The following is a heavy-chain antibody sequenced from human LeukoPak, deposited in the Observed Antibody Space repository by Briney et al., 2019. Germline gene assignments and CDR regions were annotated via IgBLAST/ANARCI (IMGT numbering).Heavy chain of an antibody. V-gene: IGHV4-4*07. D-gene: IGHD6-13*01. CDR3: ASQQQLFYYFDY. CDR1: GGSISSYY. CDR2: IYTSGST. Sequence: SETLSLTCTVSGGSISSYYWSWIRQPAGKGLEWIGRIYTSGSTNYNPSLKSRVTMSVDTSKNQFFLKLSSVTAADTAVYYCASQQQLFYYFDYWGQGTLVTVSS. J-gene: IGHJ4*02.